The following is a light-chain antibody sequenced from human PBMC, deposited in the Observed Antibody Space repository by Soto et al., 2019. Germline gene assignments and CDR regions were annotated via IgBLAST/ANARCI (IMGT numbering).Light chain of an antibody. CDR3: SSYTSSSTLVV. J-gene: IGLJ1*01. CDR2: DVS. V-gene: IGLV2-14*01. Sequence: QSALTQPASVSGSPGQSITISCTGTSSDVGGYNYVSWYQQHPDKAPKLMIYDVSNRPPGVSNRFSGSKSGNTASLTISGLQAEDEADYYCSSYTSSSTLVVFGTGTKLTVL. CDR1: SSDVGGYNY.